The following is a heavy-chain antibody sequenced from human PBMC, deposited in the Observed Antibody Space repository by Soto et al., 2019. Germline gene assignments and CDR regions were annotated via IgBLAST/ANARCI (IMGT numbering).Heavy chain of an antibody. D-gene: IGHD1-1*01. CDR2: IAESGAT. V-gene: IGHV3-23*01. CDR3: AKGPTGATTRVDY. J-gene: IGHJ4*02. CDR1: GFTFSNYA. Sequence: GGSLRLSCAASGFTFSNYAMNWVRQAPGEGLEWVSEIAESGATYYTDSVKGRFTISRDNSKNTLYLQMNSLRAEDTAVYYCAKGPTGATTRVDYWGQGTLVTVSS.